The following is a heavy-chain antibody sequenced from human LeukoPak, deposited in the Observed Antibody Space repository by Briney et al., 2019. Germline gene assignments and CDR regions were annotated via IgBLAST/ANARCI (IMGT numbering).Heavy chain of an antibody. D-gene: IGHD3-22*01. Sequence: GGSLRLSCAASGFTFSDYDMNWVRQAPGKGLEWVANIKQDGSEKYYVDSVKGRFIISRDNAKNSLYLQMNSLRAEDTAVYYCAKGGYYASSGSYAFDIWGQGTVVTVSS. CDR1: GFTFSDYD. J-gene: IGHJ3*02. CDR2: IKQDGSEK. V-gene: IGHV3-7*02. CDR3: AKGGYYASSGSYAFDI.